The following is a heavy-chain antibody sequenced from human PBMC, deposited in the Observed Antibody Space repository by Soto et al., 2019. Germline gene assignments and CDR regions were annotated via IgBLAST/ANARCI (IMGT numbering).Heavy chain of an antibody. CDR1: GYTFSRYG. CDR2: ISAYNGNT. D-gene: IGHD6-13*01. V-gene: IGHV1-18*01. Sequence: QVQLVQSGAEVKKPGASVKVSCKASGYTFSRYGISWARQAPGQGLEWMGWISAYNGNTNYAQKLQGRVTMTTDTSTSTAYMEVRMLRADDTAVYYCARSIAAAVDLDYWGQGTLVTVSS. J-gene: IGHJ4*02. CDR3: ARSIAAAVDLDY.